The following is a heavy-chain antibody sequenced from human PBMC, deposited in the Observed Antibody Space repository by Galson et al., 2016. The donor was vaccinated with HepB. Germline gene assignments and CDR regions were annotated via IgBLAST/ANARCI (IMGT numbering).Heavy chain of an antibody. CDR2: IYSCNNT. V-gene: IGHV3-66*03. CDR1: GFSVRSTY. D-gene: IGHD2-2*01. Sequence: SLRLSCAASGFSVRSTYMTWVRQAPGKGLEWVSAIYSCNNTYYAASVKGRFTVSRDNSKNILYLQLKSLRVEDTAVYYCAGRSGSSTSCYSSYGMDVWGQGTTVTVSS. CDR3: AGRSGSSTSCYSSYGMDV. J-gene: IGHJ6*02.